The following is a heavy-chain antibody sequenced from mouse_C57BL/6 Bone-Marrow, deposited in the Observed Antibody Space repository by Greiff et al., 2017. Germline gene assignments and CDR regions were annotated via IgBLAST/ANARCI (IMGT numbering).Heavy chain of an antibody. CDR1: GYAFSSSW. V-gene: IGHV1-82*01. Sequence: QVQLQQSGPELVKPGASVKISCKASGYAFSSSWMNWVKQRPGKGLEWIGRIFPGDGDTNYNGKFKGKATLTADKSSSTAYMQLSRLTSEDSAVYFCARRNYGSSYGAMDYWGQGTSVTVSS. CDR2: IFPGDGDT. D-gene: IGHD1-1*01. J-gene: IGHJ4*01. CDR3: ARRNYGSSYGAMDY.